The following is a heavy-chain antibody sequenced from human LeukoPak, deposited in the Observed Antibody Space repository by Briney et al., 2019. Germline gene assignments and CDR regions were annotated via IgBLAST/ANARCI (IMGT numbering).Heavy chain of an antibody. V-gene: IGHV4-59*08. Sequence: SETLSLTCTVSGGSISSYYWSWIRQPPGKGLEWIGYIYYSGSTNYNPSLKSRVTISVDTSKNQFSLKLSSVTAADTAVYYCARGDISGSYPFDIWGQGTMVTVSS. CDR2: IYYSGST. J-gene: IGHJ3*02. CDR3: ARGDISGSYPFDI. D-gene: IGHD1-26*01. CDR1: GGSISSYY.